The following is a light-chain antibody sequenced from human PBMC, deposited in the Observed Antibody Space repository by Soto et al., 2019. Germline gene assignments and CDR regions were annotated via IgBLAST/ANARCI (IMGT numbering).Light chain of an antibody. CDR2: EVS. J-gene: IGLJ3*02. CDR1: SSDVGGYNF. CDR3: SSYTSSSSRV. Sequence: QSALTQPASVSGSPGQSITISCTGTSSDVGGYNFVSWYQQHPGKDPKLLIYEVSYRPSGVSNRFSGSKSGNTASLTIFGLQAEDEGDYYCSSYTSSSSRVFGGGTKLTVL. V-gene: IGLV2-14*01.